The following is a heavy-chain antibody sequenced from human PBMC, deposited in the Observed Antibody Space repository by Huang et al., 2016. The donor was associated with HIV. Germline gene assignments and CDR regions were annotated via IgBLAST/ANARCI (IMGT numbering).Heavy chain of an antibody. Sequence: EVQLLESGGGLVQPGGSLRLSCAASIFTFSTSAMSWVRQAPGKGLEWVSGIMVSGSSTYYADSVKGRFTISRDNSRNTLYLQMKSLRVEDTAIYYCAKGSERSLTGPKYQYYFDYWGQGTLVTVSS. J-gene: IGHJ4*02. CDR2: IMVSGSST. D-gene: IGHD3-3*01. CDR1: IFTFSTSA. CDR3: AKGSERSLTGPKYQYYFDY. V-gene: IGHV3-23*01.